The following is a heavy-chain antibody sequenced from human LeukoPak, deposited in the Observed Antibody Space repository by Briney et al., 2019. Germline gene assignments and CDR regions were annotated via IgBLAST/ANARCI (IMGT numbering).Heavy chain of an antibody. D-gene: IGHD1-14*01. V-gene: IGHV4-34*01. Sequence: SETLSLTCGVSGGSFSGHYWTWLRQTPGKGLEWMGEINHGGVTNYNPSLKSRVSISIDTSTNEISLNMSSVTAADTGIYYCARGRNWQTFYHYYMNVWGKGATVTVS. CDR3: ARGRNWQTFYHYYMNV. CDR2: INHGGVT. J-gene: IGHJ6*03. CDR1: GGSFSGHY.